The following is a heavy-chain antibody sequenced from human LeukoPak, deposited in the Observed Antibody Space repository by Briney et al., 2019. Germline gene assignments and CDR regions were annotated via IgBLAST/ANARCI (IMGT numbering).Heavy chain of an antibody. CDR2: IKSKTGGGTT. J-gene: IGHJ4*02. V-gene: IGHV3-15*01. CDR1: GFSFSNAW. Sequence: GGSLRLSCAASGFSFSNAWMSWVRQAPGKGLEWVGLIKSKTGGGTTDYTAPVKGRFTISRDDSKNTLNLQMNSLTTEDTAVYYCTTGQAIWGQGTLVTVSS. CDR3: TTGQAI.